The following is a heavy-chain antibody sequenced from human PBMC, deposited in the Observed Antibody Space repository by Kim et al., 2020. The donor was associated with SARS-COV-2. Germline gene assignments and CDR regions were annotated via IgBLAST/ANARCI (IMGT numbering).Heavy chain of an antibody. D-gene: IGHD3-9*01. CDR2: IYSGGST. CDR1: GFTVSSNY. Sequence: GGSLRLSCAASGFTVSSNYMSWVRQAPGKGLEWVSVIYSGGSTYYADSVKGRFTISRDNSKNTLYLQMNSLRAEDTAVYYCARGHYDILTGYYSADGNYYYCCGVDVWGQGTTVTVSS. J-gene: IGHJ6*02. V-gene: IGHV3-53*01. CDR3: ARGHYDILTGYYSADGNYYYCCGVDV.